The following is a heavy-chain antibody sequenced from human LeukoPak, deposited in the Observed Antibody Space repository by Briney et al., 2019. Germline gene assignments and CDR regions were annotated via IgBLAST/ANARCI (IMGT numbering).Heavy chain of an antibody. Sequence: SQTLSLTCTVSGGSINSFNYSWSWIRQHPGKGLEWIGYIHYTGSTYYNPSLKSRVNLPVDTSENQLFLNLSSVTAADTAMYYCVRWRFCEDALDIWGQRTMLTVSS. V-gene: IGHV4-31*03. CDR3: VRWRFCEDALDI. CDR2: IHYTGST. D-gene: IGHD3-10*01. J-gene: IGHJ3*02. CDR1: GGSINSFNYS.